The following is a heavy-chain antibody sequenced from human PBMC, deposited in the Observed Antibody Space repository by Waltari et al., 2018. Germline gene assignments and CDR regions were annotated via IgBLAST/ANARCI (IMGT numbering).Heavy chain of an antibody. D-gene: IGHD2-2*01. V-gene: IGHV1-24*01. CDR2: FEPEDGVT. J-gene: IGHJ3*02. Sequence: QVPLLQSGAEVKNLGAPVKVSCKVSGYRHSDISRHWVRQAPETGLEWLGGFEPEDGVTIYAQKFQGRVTVTEDTSTDTAYMELSNLRSEDTAVYYCATRLVVVRTLLFAMWGLGTRVTFSS. CDR3: ATRLVVVRTLLFAM. CDR1: GYRHSDIS.